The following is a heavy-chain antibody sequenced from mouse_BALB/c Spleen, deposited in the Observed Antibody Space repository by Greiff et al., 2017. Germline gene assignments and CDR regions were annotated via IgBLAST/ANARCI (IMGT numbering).Heavy chain of an antibody. V-gene: IGHV1-4*01. Sequence: VQRVESGAELARPGASVKMSCKASGYTFTSYTMHWVKQRPGQGLEWIGYINPSSGYTNYNQKFKDKATLTADKSSSTAYMQLSSLTSEDSAVYYCARLGTTVGPYFDYWGQGTTLTVSS. J-gene: IGHJ2*01. CDR1: GYTFTSYT. D-gene: IGHD1-1*01. CDR3: ARLGTTVGPYFDY. CDR2: INPSSGYT.